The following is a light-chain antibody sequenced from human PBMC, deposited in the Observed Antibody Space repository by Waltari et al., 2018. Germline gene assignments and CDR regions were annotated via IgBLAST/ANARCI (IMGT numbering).Light chain of an antibody. Sequence: QSALTQPASVSGSPGQSITISCTGTSSDVGNYNLVSWYQQYPGKAPKVMIYDDNGRPSVVSDRFSGSKSGNTASLTISGVQAEDEADYYCCSYAGSYTWVFGGGTKLTVL. CDR1: SSDVGNYNL. V-gene: IGLV2-23*01. CDR3: CSYAGSYTWV. J-gene: IGLJ3*02. CDR2: DDN.